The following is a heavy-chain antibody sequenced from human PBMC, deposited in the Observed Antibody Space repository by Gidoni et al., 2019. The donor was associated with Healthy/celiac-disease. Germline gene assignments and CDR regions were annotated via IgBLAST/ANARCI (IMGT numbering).Heavy chain of an antibody. V-gene: IGHV4-59*01. J-gene: IGHJ3*02. D-gene: IGHD4-17*01. CDR1: GGSISSYY. CDR3: ARDIRSDAFDI. Sequence: QVQLQESGPGLVKPSETLSLTCTVSGGSISSYYWSWIRQPPGKGLEWIGYIYYSGSTNYNPSLKSRVTISVDTSKNQFSLKLSSVTAADTAVYYCARDIRSDAFDIWGQGTMVTVSS. CDR2: IYYSGST.